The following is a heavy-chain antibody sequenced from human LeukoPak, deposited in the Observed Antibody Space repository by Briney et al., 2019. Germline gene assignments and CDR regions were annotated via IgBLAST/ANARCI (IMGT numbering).Heavy chain of an antibody. V-gene: IGHV1-2*02. J-gene: IGHJ4*02. CDR2: INPNSGGT. Sequence: ASVKVSCKASEYTFTGYYMHWVRQAPGQGLEWLGWINPNSGGTNYAQKFQGRVTMSRDTSINTAYLELSRLTSDDTALYYCARACSGFESFDYWGQGTLVTVSS. CDR1: EYTFTGYY. CDR3: ARACSGFESFDY. D-gene: IGHD5-12*01.